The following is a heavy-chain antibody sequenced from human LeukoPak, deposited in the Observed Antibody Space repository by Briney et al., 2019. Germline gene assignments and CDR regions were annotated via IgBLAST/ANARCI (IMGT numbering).Heavy chain of an antibody. CDR1: GFTFSNYG. D-gene: IGHD3-22*01. Sequence: GGSLRLSCAASGFTFSNYGMHWVRQAPGKGLEGVAVIWYDGSKKYYADSVKGRFTISRDNSKNTLYPQMNSLRAEDTAVYYCAKPHYYDSSGSYIAGAFDIWGQGTMVTVSS. CDR2: IWYDGSKK. J-gene: IGHJ3*02. CDR3: AKPHYYDSSGSYIAGAFDI. V-gene: IGHV3-33*06.